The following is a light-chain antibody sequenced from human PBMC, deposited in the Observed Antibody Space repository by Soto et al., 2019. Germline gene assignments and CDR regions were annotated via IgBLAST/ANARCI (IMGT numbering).Light chain of an antibody. Sequence: QAVVTQPPSLSGTPGQRVTIPCSGTNSNIGRYSVNWYQHFPGTAPKILIYSDDERPSGVPDRFSGSKSGTSASLAISGLQSEDEAEYYCAAWDDNLNGPLFGGGTQLTVL. CDR3: AAWDDNLNGPL. J-gene: IGLJ3*02. CDR2: SDD. V-gene: IGLV1-44*01. CDR1: NSNIGRYS.